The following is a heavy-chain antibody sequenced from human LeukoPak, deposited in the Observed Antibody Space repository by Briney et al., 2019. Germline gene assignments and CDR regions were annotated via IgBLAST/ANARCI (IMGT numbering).Heavy chain of an antibody. Sequence: SETLSLTCTVSSGSIGSGTYYWSWIRQPAGKGLEWIGRIYANGSTNYNPSLKSRVTMSVDTSKKQFSLKLSSVTAADTAVYYCARDYYDSSGYQPKAFDPWGQGTLVTVSS. CDR2: IYANGST. J-gene: IGHJ5*02. CDR1: SGSIGSGTYY. D-gene: IGHD3-22*01. V-gene: IGHV4-61*02. CDR3: ARDYYDSSGYQPKAFDP.